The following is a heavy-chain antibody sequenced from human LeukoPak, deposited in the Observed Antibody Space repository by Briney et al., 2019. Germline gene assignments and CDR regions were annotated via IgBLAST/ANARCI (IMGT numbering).Heavy chain of an antibody. CDR1: KFTFSDSY. V-gene: IGHV3-11*04. D-gene: IGHD3-10*01. CDR2: ISNSGTSM. Sequence: GGSLRLSCAASKFTFSDSYMGWMRQAPGKGLDWVSYISNSGTSMYYADSVKGRFTISRDNAKNSLYLQMNSLRAEDTAVYYCGRAAGSYAFDIWGQGTMVTVSS. J-gene: IGHJ3*02. CDR3: GRAAGSYAFDI.